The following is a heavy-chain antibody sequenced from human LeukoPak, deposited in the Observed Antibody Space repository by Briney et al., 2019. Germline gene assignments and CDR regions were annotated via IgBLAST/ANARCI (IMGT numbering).Heavy chain of an antibody. V-gene: IGHV4-59*01. CDR3: ARDSRYSDNSGYYYSHYYMDV. J-gene: IGHJ6*03. CDR2: IYNSGST. CDR1: GGSISYYY. D-gene: IGHD3-22*01. Sequence: SETLSLTCTVSGGSISYYYWSWIRQPPGKGLEWIGYIYNSGSTRYNPSLMSRVTISVDTSRNQFSLNLRSVTPADTAVYYCARDSRYSDNSGYYYSHYYMDVWGKGTTVTVSS.